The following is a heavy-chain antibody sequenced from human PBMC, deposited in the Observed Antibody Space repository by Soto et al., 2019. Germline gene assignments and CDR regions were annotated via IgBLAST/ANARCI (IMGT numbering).Heavy chain of an antibody. CDR2: ISVSGGST. CDR1: VFTFSSYA. D-gene: IGHD6-13*01. CDR3: GKGPPGAAASPFEY. Sequence: GGSLRLSCAASVFTFSSYAMGLVRQAPGKGLECVSAISVSGGSTYYADSVKGRFTISRDNSKNTLYLQMNSLRAQDTAVYYCGKGPPGAAASPFEYWGKGTMVTVS. J-gene: IGHJ4*02. V-gene: IGHV3-23*01.